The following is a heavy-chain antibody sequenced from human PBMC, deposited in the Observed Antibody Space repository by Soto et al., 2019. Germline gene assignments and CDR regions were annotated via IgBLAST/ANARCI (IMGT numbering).Heavy chain of an antibody. V-gene: IGHV1-3*05. Sequence: QVQLVQSGAEEKKPGASVKVSCKASGYTFTSYAMHWVRQAPGQRLEWMGWINAGNGNTKYSQKFQGRVTITRDTSASPAYMELRSLRSEDTAVYYCAIGIAPYYFDYWRQGTLVTVSS. J-gene: IGHJ4*02. CDR2: INAGNGNT. D-gene: IGHD6-13*01. CDR3: AIGIAPYYFDY. CDR1: GYTFTSYA.